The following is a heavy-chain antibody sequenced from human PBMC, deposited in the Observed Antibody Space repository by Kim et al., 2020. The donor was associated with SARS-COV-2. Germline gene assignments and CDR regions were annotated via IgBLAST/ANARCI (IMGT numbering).Heavy chain of an antibody. CDR2: MYYFGDT. V-gene: IGHV4-39*01. Sequence: SETLSLTCSVSGDSVSSGSHYWGWIRQPPGKGLEWIGSMYYFGDTHYNPSLKSRVTISVDTSKNQVSLRLNSVTAADTALYYCARHSPLSGYFDHWGQGTPVTVS. CDR1: GDSVSSGSHY. D-gene: IGHD3-22*01. CDR3: ARHSPLSGYFDH. J-gene: IGHJ4*02.